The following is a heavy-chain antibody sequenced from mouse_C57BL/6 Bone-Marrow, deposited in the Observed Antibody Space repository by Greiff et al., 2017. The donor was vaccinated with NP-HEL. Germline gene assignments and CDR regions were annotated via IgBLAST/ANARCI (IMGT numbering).Heavy chain of an antibody. D-gene: IGHD2-5*01. J-gene: IGHJ4*01. CDR2: SRNKANDYTT. V-gene: IGHV7-1*01. Sequence: EVQRVESGGGLVQSGRSLRLSCATSGFTFSDFYMEWVRQAPGKGLEWIAASRNKANDYTTEYSASVKGRFIVSRDTSQSILYLQMNALRDEDTAIYYCARDAGYSNFYAMDYWGQGTSVTVSS. CDR1: GFTFSDFY. CDR3: ARDAGYSNFYAMDY.